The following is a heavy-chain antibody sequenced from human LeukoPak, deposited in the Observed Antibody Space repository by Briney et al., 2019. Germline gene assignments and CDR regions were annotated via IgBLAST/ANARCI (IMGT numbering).Heavy chain of an antibody. V-gene: IGHV3-23*01. CDR2: ISGSGGST. Sequence: PGGSLRLSCAASGFTFSSYAMSWVRQAPGRGLEWVSAISGSGGSTYYADSVKGRFTISRDNSKNTLYLQMNSLRAEDTAVYYCAKDLGWYNWNHSGGYFDYWGQGTLVTVSS. J-gene: IGHJ4*02. CDR1: GFTFSSYA. D-gene: IGHD1-20*01. CDR3: AKDLGWYNWNHSGGYFDY.